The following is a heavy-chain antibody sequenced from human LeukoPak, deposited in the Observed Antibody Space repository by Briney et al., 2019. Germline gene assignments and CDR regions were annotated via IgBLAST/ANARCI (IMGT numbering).Heavy chain of an antibody. V-gene: IGHV3-48*02. CDR3: ARARGDYYAIEGY. CDR1: GFTFSDYS. J-gene: IGHJ4*02. Sequence: GGSLRLSCAGSGFTFSDYSINWVGQAPGKGLEWVSSISGSSTTTHYADSVKGRFTISRDNAENSVYLQMNSLRDEDTAVYYCARARGDYYAIEGYWGQGTLVTVSS. CDR2: ISGSSTTT. D-gene: IGHD4-17*01.